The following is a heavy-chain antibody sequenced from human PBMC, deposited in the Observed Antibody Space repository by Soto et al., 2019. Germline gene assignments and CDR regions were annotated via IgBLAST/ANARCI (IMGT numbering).Heavy chain of an antibody. CDR3: AKSPLGYCSGGSGYPPHYFDY. CDR1: GFTFSNYA. CDR2: VGGSGDST. Sequence: EVQLLDSGGGLVQPGGSLRLSCAASGFTFSNYAMSWVRQAPVKGLEWVSGVGGSGDSTYYADSVKGRFTISRDNSKDTLYLQMNSLRAEDTAVYYCAKSPLGYCSGGSGYPPHYFDYWGQGTLVTVSS. J-gene: IGHJ4*02. V-gene: IGHV3-23*01. D-gene: IGHD2-15*01.